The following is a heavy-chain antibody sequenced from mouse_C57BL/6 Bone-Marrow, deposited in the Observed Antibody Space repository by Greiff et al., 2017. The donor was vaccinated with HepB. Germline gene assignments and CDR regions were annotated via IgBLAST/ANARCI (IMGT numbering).Heavy chain of an antibody. J-gene: IGHJ2*01. D-gene: IGHD4-1*01. Sequence: EVQLQQSGAELVRPGASVKLSCTASGFNIKDDYMHWVKQRPEQGLEWIGWIDPENGDTEYASKFQGKATITADTSSNTAYLQLSSLTSEDTAVYYCTTSTGTWDDYWGQGTTLTVSS. CDR1: GFNIKDDY. CDR3: TTSTGTWDDY. CDR2: IDPENGDT. V-gene: IGHV14-4*01.